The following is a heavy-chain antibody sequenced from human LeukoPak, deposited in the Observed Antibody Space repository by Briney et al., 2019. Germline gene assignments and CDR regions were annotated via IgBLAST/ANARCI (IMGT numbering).Heavy chain of an antibody. CDR3: AKGARSSGWYVY. CDR1: GFTFSSYA. V-gene: IGHV3-23*01. Sequence: PGGSLRLSCAASGFTFSSYAMSWVRQAPGKGLEWVSAISGSGGSTYYADSVKGPFTISRDNSKNTLYLQMNSLRAENTAVHYCAKGARSSGWYVYWGQGTLVTVSS. CDR2: ISGSGGST. D-gene: IGHD6-19*01. J-gene: IGHJ4*02.